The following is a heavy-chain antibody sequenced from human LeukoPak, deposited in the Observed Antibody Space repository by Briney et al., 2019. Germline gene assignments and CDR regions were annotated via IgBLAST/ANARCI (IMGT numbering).Heavy chain of an antibody. V-gene: IGHV1-46*01. CDR1: GYTFTSYY. Sequence: ASVKVSCEASGYTFTSYYMHWVRQAPGQGLEWMGIINPSGGSTSYAQKFQGRVTMTRDTSTSTVYMELSSLRSEDTAVYYCARDGGQYYFDYWGQGTLVTVSS. CDR2: INPSGGST. J-gene: IGHJ4*02. D-gene: IGHD6-19*01. CDR3: ARDGGQYYFDY.